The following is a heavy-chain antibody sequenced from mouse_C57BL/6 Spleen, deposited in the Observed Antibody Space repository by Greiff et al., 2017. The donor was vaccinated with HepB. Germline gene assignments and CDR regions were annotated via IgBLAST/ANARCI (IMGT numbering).Heavy chain of an antibody. CDR3: YYYYGSSSWYDY. Sequence: QVQLQQPGAELVKPGASVKLSCKASGYTFTSYWMQWVKQRPGQGLEWIGEIDPSDSYTNYNQKFKGKATWTVDTTTSTAYMQLSSLTSEDSAVYYCYYYYGSSSWYDYWGQGTLVTVSA. V-gene: IGHV1-50*01. J-gene: IGHJ3*01. D-gene: IGHD1-1*01. CDR1: GYTFTSYW. CDR2: IDPSDSYT.